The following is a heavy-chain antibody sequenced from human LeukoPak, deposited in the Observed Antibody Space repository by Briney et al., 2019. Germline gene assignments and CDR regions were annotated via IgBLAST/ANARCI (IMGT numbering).Heavy chain of an antibody. CDR2: ISAYNGNT. CDR1: GYTFTSYG. J-gene: IGHJ6*03. Sequence: ASVKVSCKASGYTFTSYGISWVRQAPGQGLEWMGWISAYNGNTNYAQKLQGRVTMTTDTSTSTAYMELRSLRSDDTAVYYCARAHSSSWYYYYYYYMDVWGKGTTVTIS. D-gene: IGHD6-13*01. CDR3: ARAHSSSWYYYYYYYMDV. V-gene: IGHV1-18*01.